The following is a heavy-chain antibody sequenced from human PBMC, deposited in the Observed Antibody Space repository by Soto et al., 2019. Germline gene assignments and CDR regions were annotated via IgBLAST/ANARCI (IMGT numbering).Heavy chain of an antibody. CDR3: ATDNQYGRVYYYSGMDV. Sequence: QVQLVQSGAEVKKPGASVKVSCKASGYTFTSYGISWVRQAPGQGLEWMGWISAYNGNTNYAQKLQGRVTMTTDTSMSTAYMELRSRRSDDTAVYYCATDNQYGRVYYYSGMDVWGQGTTVTVSS. CDR2: ISAYNGNT. V-gene: IGHV1-18*01. D-gene: IGHD3-10*02. CDR1: GYTFTSYG. J-gene: IGHJ6*02.